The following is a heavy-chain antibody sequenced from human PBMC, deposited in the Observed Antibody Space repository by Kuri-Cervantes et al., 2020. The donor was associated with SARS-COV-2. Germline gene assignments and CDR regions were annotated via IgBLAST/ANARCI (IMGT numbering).Heavy chain of an antibody. CDR1: GFTFSSYA. V-gene: IGHV3-23*03. J-gene: IGHJ6*02. D-gene: IGHD4/OR15-4a*01. Sequence: ETLSPTCEASGFTFSSYAMSWVRQAPGKGLEWVSVIYSGGSSTYYADSVKGRLTISRDNSKNTLYLQMNSLRAEETAVYYCAKEGANFGMDVWGQGTTVTVSS. CDR2: IYSGGSST. CDR3: AKEGANFGMDV.